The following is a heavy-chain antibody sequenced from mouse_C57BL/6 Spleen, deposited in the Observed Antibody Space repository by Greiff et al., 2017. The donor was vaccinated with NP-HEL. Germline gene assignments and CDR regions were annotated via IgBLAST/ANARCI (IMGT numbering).Heavy chain of an antibody. V-gene: IGHV1-82*01. CDR2: IYPGDGDT. D-gene: IGHD3-2*02. Sequence: VQLQQSGPELVKPGASVKISCKASGYAFSSSWMNWVKQRPGKGLEWIGRIYPGDGDTNYNGKFKGKATLTADKSSSTAYMQLSSLTSEDSAVYFCARYGGLDSSGYGYFDVWGTGTTVTVSS. CDR1: GYAFSSSW. CDR3: ARYGGLDSSGYGYFDV. J-gene: IGHJ1*03.